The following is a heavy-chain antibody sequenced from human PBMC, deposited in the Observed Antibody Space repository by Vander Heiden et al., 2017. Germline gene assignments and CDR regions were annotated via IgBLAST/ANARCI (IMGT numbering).Heavy chain of an antibody. CDR1: GDSLSCSSAD. CDR3: AGRRDGICASTSGAGALDV. J-gene: IGHJ3*01. Sequence: GLVTPPQTFPLTSNISGDSLSCSSADWLWPSLSPSRRLEWLGRTYYRSKWYSEYAVPVKGRITINPDSSRNQFSLLLNSGNPEDAAVYYCAGRRDGICASTSGAGALDVWGQGTMVTLSS. D-gene: IGHD2-2*01. V-gene: IGHV6-1*02. CDR2: TYYRSKWYS.